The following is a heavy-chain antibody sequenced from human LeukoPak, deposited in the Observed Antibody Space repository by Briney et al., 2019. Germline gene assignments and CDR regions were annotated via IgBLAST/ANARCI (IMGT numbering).Heavy chain of an antibody. CDR3: ARHHDGGPKLRLDF. CDR2: FHYSGST. J-gene: IGHJ4*02. V-gene: IGHV4-59*08. D-gene: IGHD2-15*01. CDR1: GASVSNYY. Sequence: KPSETLSLTCRVSGASVSNYYWSWIRHSPGKGLEWIGFFHYSGSTNYNPSLNSRVTTSIDTSMNQLSLTLVSVTAADTAVYFCARHHDGGPKLRLDFWGLGVLVTVSS.